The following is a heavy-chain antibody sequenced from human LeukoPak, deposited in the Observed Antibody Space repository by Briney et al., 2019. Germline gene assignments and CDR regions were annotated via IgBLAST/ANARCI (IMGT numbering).Heavy chain of an antibody. CDR2: IYCSGST. CDR3: ARTTPGGVDY. Sequence: SETLSLTCTVSGGSISSGGYYWSWIRQHPGKGLEWIGYIYCSGSTYYNPSLKSRVTISVDTSKNQFSLKLSSVTAADTAVYYCARTTPGGVDYWGQGTLVTVSS. V-gene: IGHV4-31*03. J-gene: IGHJ4*02. D-gene: IGHD1-14*01. CDR1: GGSISSGGYY.